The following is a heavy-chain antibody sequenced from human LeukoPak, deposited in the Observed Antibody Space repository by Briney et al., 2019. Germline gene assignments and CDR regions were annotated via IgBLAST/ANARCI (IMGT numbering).Heavy chain of an antibody. CDR3: ARVSDIVVVPADKGWFDP. D-gene: IGHD2-2*01. V-gene: IGHV4-39*01. J-gene: IGHJ5*02. CDR1: GGSISSSSYY. CDR2: IYYSEST. Sequence: SETLSLTCTVSGGSISSSSYYWGWIRQPPGTGLEWIGSIYYSESTYYNPSLKSRVTISVDTSKNQFSLKLSSVTAADTAVYYCARVSDIVVVPADKGWFDPWGQGTLVTVSS.